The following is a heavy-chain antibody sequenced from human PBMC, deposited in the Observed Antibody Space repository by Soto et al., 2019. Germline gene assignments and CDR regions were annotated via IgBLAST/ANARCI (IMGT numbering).Heavy chain of an antibody. D-gene: IGHD2-21*02. CDR1: GYPFISYA. Sequence: QVQLVQSGAEEKRLGASGKVSCKASGYPFISYAMHWLRQPPGQRLEWRGWTNAGNGNTKYSQKFQGRVTITRDTSASTAYMELSSLRSEDTAVYYCARSIVVVTALDYWGQGTLVTVSS. V-gene: IGHV1-3*05. CDR2: TNAGNGNT. J-gene: IGHJ4*02. CDR3: ARSIVVVTALDY.